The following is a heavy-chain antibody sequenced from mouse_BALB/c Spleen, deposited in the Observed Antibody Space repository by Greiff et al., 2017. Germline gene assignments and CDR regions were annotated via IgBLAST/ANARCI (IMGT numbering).Heavy chain of an antibody. V-gene: IGHV1-18*01. D-gene: IGHD3-2*02. CDR2: IKPNNGGT. CDR1: GYTFTEYT. CDR3: AREGSNFDY. J-gene: IGHJ2*01. Sequence: EVQLQESGPELVKPGASVKISCKTSGYTFTEYTMHWVKKSHGKSLEWIGGIKPNNGGTSYNQQLRGKATLTVDKSSSTAYMELRSLTSEESAVYYCAREGSNFDYWGQGTTLTVSS.